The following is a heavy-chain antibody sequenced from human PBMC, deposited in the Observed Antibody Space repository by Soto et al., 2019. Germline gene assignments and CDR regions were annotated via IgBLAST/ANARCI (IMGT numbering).Heavy chain of an antibody. D-gene: IGHD4-17*01. Sequence: EVQLVESGGGLVKPGGSLRLSCAASGFTFSSHSMNWVRQAPGKGLEWVSSISSSSSYIYYADSVKGRFTISRDNAKNSLYLQMNSLRAEDTAVYYCARDRKLVTTDDAFDIWGQGTMVTVSS. CDR1: GFTFSSHS. V-gene: IGHV3-21*01. CDR3: ARDRKLVTTDDAFDI. J-gene: IGHJ3*02. CDR2: ISSSSSYI.